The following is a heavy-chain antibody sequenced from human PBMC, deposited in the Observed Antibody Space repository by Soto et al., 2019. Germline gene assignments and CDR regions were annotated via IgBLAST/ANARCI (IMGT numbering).Heavy chain of an antibody. CDR3: AREKNYDILTGYYIVHYSYGMDV. D-gene: IGHD3-9*01. V-gene: IGHV3-33*01. J-gene: IGHJ6*02. CDR1: GFTFSSYG. CDR2: IWYDGSNK. Sequence: PGGSLRLSCAASGFTFSSYGMHWVRQAPGKGLEWVAVIWYDGSNKYYADSVKGRFTISRDNSKNTLYLQMNSLRAEDTAVYYCAREKNYDILTGYYIVHYSYGMDVWGQGTTVTVSS.